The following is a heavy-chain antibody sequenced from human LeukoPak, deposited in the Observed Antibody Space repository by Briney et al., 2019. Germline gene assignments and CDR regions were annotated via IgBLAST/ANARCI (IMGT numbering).Heavy chain of an antibody. J-gene: IGHJ5*02. V-gene: IGHV4-4*09. CDR2: IYTSGST. D-gene: IGHD6-19*01. CDR3: ARGYSGYSSGWYQSWFDP. CDR1: GGSISSYY. Sequence: SETLSLTCTVSGGSISSYYWSWLRQPPGKGLEWIGYIYTSGSTNYNPSLKSRVTISVDTSKNQFSLKLSSVTAADTAVYYCARGYSGYSSGWYQSWFDPWGQGTLVTVSS.